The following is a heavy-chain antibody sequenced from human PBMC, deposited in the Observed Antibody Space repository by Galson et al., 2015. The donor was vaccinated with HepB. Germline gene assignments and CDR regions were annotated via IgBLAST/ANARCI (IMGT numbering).Heavy chain of an antibody. Sequence: SVKVSCKASGYTFTSHGISWVRQAPGQGLEWMGWISGYNGNTNYEQKFQGRVTMTADTSASTAYMELRSLRSDDTAVYYCARGRYSSSPPDYWGQGTLVTVSS. D-gene: IGHD6-6*01. CDR3: ARGRYSSSPPDY. V-gene: IGHV1-18*01. J-gene: IGHJ4*02. CDR1: GYTFTSHG. CDR2: ISGYNGNT.